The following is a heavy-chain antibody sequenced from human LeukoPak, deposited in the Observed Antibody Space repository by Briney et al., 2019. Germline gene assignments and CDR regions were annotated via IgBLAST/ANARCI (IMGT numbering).Heavy chain of an antibody. D-gene: IGHD4-4*01. CDR1: GGSFSGYY. CDR2: INHSGST. Sequence: PSETLSLTCAVYGGSFSGYYWSWIRQPPGKGLEWIGEINHSGSTNYNPSLKSRVTISVDTSKNQFSLKLSSVTAADTAVYYCARADYRDDAFDIWGQGTMVTVSS. V-gene: IGHV4-34*01. J-gene: IGHJ3*02. CDR3: ARADYRDDAFDI.